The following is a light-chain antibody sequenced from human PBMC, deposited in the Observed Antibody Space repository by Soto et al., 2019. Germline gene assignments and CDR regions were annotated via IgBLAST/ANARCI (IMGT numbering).Light chain of an antibody. Sequence: EIVLTQSPGTLSLSPGERATLSCRASQSISSSWFAWYQQKPGQAPRLLIYAASSRATGIPDRFSGSGSGTDFTLTISRLEPEDFAVYYCQQYGSSKTFGQGTRLEMK. CDR3: QQYGSSKT. V-gene: IGKV3-20*01. CDR1: QSISSSW. J-gene: IGKJ5*01. CDR2: AAS.